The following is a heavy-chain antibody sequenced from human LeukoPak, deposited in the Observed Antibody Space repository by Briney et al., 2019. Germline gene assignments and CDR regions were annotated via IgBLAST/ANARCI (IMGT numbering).Heavy chain of an antibody. CDR3: AKDSSGYSHDAFDI. V-gene: IGHV3-30-3*01. Sequence: AGGSLRLSCAASGFTFSSYAMHWVRQAPGKGLEWVAVISHDGSNKYYADSVKGRFTISRDNSKNTLYLQMNSLRAEDTAVYYCAKDSSGYSHDAFDIWGQGTMVTVSS. CDR1: GFTFSSYA. J-gene: IGHJ3*02. D-gene: IGHD3-22*01. CDR2: ISHDGSNK.